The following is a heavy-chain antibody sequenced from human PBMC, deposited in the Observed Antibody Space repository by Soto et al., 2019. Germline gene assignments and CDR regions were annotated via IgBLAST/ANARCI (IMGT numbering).Heavy chain of an antibody. Sequence: ASVKVSCKASGYTFTSYGISWVRQAPGQGLEWMGWISAYNGNTNYAQKLQGRVTMTKDTSTDTAYMELRSLRSEDTAVYYCATDSSTRSYYDSSGYYYRYWGQGTQVTVSS. V-gene: IGHV1-18*01. J-gene: IGHJ4*02. D-gene: IGHD3-22*01. CDR3: ATDSSTRSYYDSSGYYYRY. CDR1: GYTFTSYG. CDR2: ISAYNGNT.